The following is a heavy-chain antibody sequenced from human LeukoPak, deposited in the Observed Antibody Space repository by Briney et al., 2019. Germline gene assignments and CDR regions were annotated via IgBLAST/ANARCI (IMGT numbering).Heavy chain of an antibody. CDR3: ARTYYDFWSGYLEAFWFDP. CDR2: IYHSGST. J-gene: IGHJ5*02. CDR1: GGSISSGGYS. Sequence: SKTLSLTCAVSGGSISSGGYSWSWIRQPPGKGLEWIGYIYHSGSTYYNPSLKSRVTISVDRSKNQFSLKLSSVTAADTAVYYCARTYYDFWSGYLEAFWFDPWGQGTLVTVSS. D-gene: IGHD3-3*01. V-gene: IGHV4-30-2*01.